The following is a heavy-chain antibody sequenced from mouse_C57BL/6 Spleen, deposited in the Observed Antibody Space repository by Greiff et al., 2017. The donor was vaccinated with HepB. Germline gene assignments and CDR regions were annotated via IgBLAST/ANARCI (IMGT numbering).Heavy chain of an antibody. D-gene: IGHD2-3*01. J-gene: IGHJ3*01. CDR1: GFTFSDYY. CDR2: INYDGSST. Sequence: DVQLVESEGGLVQPGSSMKLSYTASGFTFSDYYMAWVRQVPEKGLEWVANINYDGSSTYYLDSLKSRFIISRDNAKNILYLQMSSLKSEDTATYYCARGRGFYDGYPFAYWGQGTLVTVSA. V-gene: IGHV5-16*01. CDR3: ARGRGFYDGYPFAY.